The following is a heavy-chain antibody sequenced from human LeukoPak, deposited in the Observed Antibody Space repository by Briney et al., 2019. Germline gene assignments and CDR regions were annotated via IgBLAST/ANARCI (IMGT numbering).Heavy chain of an antibody. CDR3: ARDEYYDSSGLRDY. CDR1: GYTFTSYG. J-gene: IGHJ4*02. CDR2: ISAYNGNT. D-gene: IGHD3-22*01. Sequence: ASVKVSCKASGYTFTSYGISWVRQAPGQGLEWMGWISAYNGNTNYAQKLHGRVTMTTDTSTSTAYMELRSLRSDDTAVYYCARDEYYDSSGLRDYWRQGTLVTVSS. V-gene: IGHV1-18*01.